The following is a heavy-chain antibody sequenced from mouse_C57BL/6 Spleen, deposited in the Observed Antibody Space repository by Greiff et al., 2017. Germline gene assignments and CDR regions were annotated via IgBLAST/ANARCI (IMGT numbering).Heavy chain of an antibody. CDR1: GFTFSDYG. D-gene: IGHD2-2*01. V-gene: IGHV5-17*01. Sequence: EVKVVESGGGLVKPGGSLKLSCAASGFTFSDYGMHWVRQAPEKGLEWVAYISSGSSTIYYADTVKGRFTISRDNAKNTLFLQMTSLRSEDTAMYYCARNGYDVKFAYWGQGTLVTVSA. CDR2: ISSGSSTI. J-gene: IGHJ3*01. CDR3: ARNGYDVKFAY.